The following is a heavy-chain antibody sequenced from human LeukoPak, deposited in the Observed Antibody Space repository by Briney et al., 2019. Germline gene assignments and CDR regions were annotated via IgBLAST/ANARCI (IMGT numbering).Heavy chain of an antibody. CDR1: GFTFSSCE. Sequence: PGGSLRLSCAASGFTFSSCEMNWVRQAPGKGLEWVSSISSTSTYIYQADSVKGRFTISRHNAKNSLYLQMDSLRAEDTAVYYCARDPIILTGYYGVEGFDIWGHGTMVTVSS. V-gene: IGHV3-21*01. CDR2: ISSTSTYI. D-gene: IGHD3-9*01. CDR3: ARDPIILTGYYGVEGFDI. J-gene: IGHJ3*02.